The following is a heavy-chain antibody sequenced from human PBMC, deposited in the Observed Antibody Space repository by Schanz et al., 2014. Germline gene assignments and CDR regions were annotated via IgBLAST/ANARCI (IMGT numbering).Heavy chain of an antibody. V-gene: IGHV3-23*01. J-gene: IGHJ6*02. CDR3: AKGMGYCSGGTCYDCYYYGLDV. CDR2: ISGSGGST. CDR1: GFTFSSYA. Sequence: EGQLLESGGGLIQPGGSLRLSCAASGFTFSSYAMSWVRQAPGKGLEWVSAISGSGGSTYYADSVKGRFTISRDNSENTLYLQMNSLSADDTAVFYCAKGMGYCSGGTCYDCYYYGLDVWGQGTTVTVSS. D-gene: IGHD2-15*01.